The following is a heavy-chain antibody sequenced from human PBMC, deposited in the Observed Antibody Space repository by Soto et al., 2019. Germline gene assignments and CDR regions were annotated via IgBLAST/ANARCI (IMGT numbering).Heavy chain of an antibody. D-gene: IGHD3-3*01. V-gene: IGHV1-18*01. CDR3: ARDARSLRFLEWLYPDY. CDR1: GYTFTSYG. CDR2: ISAYNGNT. Sequence: ASVKVSCKASGYTFTSYGISWVRQAPGQGLEWMGWISAYNGNTNYAQKLQGRVTMTTDTSTSTAYMELRSLRSDDTAVYYCARDARSLRFLEWLYPDYWGQGTLVTVSS. J-gene: IGHJ4*02.